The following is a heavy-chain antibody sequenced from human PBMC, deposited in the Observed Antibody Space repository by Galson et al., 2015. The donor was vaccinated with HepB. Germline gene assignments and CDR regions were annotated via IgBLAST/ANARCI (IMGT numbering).Heavy chain of an antibody. D-gene: IGHD2-2*01. J-gene: IGHJ4*02. CDR3: ARRGGSTTSYVYFDY. CDR1: GFTFSDYY. CDR2: ISSGGSTM. Sequence: SLRLSCAASGFTFSDYYMSWVRQAPGKGLEWVSYISSGGSTMYYADSVKGRFTISRDNAKNSLYLQMNSLRAEDTAVYYCARRGGSTTSYVYFDYWGQGTLVTVSS. V-gene: IGHV3-11*01.